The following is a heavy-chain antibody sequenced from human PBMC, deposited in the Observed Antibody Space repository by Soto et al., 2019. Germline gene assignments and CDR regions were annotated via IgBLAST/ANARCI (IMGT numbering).Heavy chain of an antibody. CDR3: AMEYCSSTSCYRDY. Sequence: QVQLVQSGAEVKKPGSSVKVSCKASGGTFSSYTISWVRQAPGQGLEWMGRIIPILGIANYAQKCQGRVTITADKPTSTADLELGSLRSEDTAVYYCAMEYCSSTSCYRDYWGQGTLVTVSS. D-gene: IGHD2-2*02. CDR1: GGTFSSYT. V-gene: IGHV1-69*02. CDR2: IIPILGIA. J-gene: IGHJ4*02.